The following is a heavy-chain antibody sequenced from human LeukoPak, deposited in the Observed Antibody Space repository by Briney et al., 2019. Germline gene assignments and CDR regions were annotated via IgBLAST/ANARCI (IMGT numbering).Heavy chain of an antibody. CDR3: AREWMGAAAMVRGEWWFDP. J-gene: IGHJ5*02. CDR1: GYTFINSG. Sequence: ASVKVSCKASGYTFINSGISWVRQAPGQGLEWMGWIDPKIGITEYAQKVQDRVSLTTDTSTSTAYLELRSLTSDDTAVYYCAREWMGAAAMVRGEWWFDPWGQGTLATVSS. V-gene: IGHV1-18*01. D-gene: IGHD3-10*01. CDR2: IDPKIGIT.